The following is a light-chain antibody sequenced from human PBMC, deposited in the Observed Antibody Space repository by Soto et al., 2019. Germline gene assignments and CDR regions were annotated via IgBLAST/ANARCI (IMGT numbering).Light chain of an antibody. J-gene: IGKJ1*01. CDR2: GAS. Sequence: EIVITQSPATLSVSPGERATLSCRASQSVRSSHLAWYQQKPGQAPRLLIYGASNRETGIPARFSGSGAGTECTLTISSLEPEDVSVYYCQQYNNSTRTFGQGTQVDIK. V-gene: IGKV3D-15*01. CDR1: QSVRSSH. CDR3: QQYNNSTRT.